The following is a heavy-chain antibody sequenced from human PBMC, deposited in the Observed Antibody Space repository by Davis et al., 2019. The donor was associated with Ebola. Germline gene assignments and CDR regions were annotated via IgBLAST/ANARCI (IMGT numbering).Heavy chain of an antibody. CDR3: ARDLRYDSSGYDYYFYMDV. Sequence: PSETLSLTCTVSGGSISRGGSYWSWVRQVPGKGLEWIGYIYYSGSTYYKPSRKSRVTISLDTSKNQCSLNLYSVTAADTAVYYCARDLRYDSSGYDYYFYMDVWGKGTTVTVSS. CDR1: GGSISRGGSY. D-gene: IGHD3-22*01. V-gene: IGHV4-31*03. J-gene: IGHJ6*03. CDR2: IYYSGST.